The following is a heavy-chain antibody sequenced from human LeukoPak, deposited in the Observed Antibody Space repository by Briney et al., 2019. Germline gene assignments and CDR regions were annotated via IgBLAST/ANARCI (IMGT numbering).Heavy chain of an antibody. CDR1: GYSISSGYY. V-gene: IGHV4-38-2*02. J-gene: IGHJ4*02. D-gene: IGHD6-13*01. CDR3: ARDADSSSWYRIY. Sequence: SETLSLTCTVSGYSISSGYYWGLIRQPPGKGLEWIGSIYHSGSTYYNPSLKSRVTISVDTSKNQFSLKLSSVTAADTAVYYCARDADSSSWYRIYWGQGTLVTVSS. CDR2: IYHSGST.